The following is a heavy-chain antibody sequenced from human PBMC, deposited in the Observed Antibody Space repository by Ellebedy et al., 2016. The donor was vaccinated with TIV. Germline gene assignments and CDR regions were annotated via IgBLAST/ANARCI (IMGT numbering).Heavy chain of an antibody. CDR3: ARDGITMIVVVNHFDY. D-gene: IGHD3-22*01. CDR2: INAGNGNT. CDR1: GYTFSSYA. J-gene: IGHJ4*02. Sequence: ASVKVSCKASGYTFSSYALHWVRQAPGQRLEWMGWINAGNGNTKYSQKFQGRVTITRDTSASTAYMELSSLRSEDTAVYYCARDGITMIVVVNHFDYWGQGTLVTVSS. V-gene: IGHV1-3*01.